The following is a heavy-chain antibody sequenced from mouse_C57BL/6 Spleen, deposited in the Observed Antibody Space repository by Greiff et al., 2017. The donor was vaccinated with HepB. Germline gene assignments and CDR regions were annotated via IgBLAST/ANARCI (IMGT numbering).Heavy chain of an antibody. D-gene: IGHD3-2*02. J-gene: IGHJ2*01. CDR2: INPNNGGT. CDR3: ARRDSSGYHYFDY. CDR1: GYTFTDYN. Sequence: VQLKQSGPELVKPGASVKIPCKASGYTFTDYNMDWVKQSHGKSLEWIGDINPNNGGTIYNQKFKGKATLTVDKSSSTAYMELRSLTSEDTAVYYCARRDSSGYHYFDYWGQGTTLTVSS. V-gene: IGHV1-18*01.